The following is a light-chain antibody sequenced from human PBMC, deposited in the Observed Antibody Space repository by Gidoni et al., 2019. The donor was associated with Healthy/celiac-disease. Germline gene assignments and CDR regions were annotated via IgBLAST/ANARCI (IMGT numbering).Light chain of an antibody. CDR2: GNR. V-gene: IGLV1-40*01. Sequence: QSVLTQPPTVSAAPVPRGTISCTGSSSNIGAGYDVPRYQQLPGTAPKLLTHGNRNRPSGVPDRFTGSKSGTSASLAITGLQAEDEADYYCQSYDSSLSRAVFGGGTKLTVL. CDR1: SSNIGAGYD. J-gene: IGLJ2*01. CDR3: QSYDSSLSRAV.